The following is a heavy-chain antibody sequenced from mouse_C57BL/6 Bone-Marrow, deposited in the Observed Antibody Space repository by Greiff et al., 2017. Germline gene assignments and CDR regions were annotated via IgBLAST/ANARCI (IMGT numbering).Heavy chain of an antibody. Sequence: QVQLKQSGAELVRPGASVKLSCKASGYTFTSYGMSWVKQSTGQGLEWIGEIYPRSGSTKYNEKFKGKATLTADKSSSTAYMALRSLTSEDSAVYFCAREDGYPDYWGQGTTLTVSS. J-gene: IGHJ2*01. CDR2: IYPRSGST. D-gene: IGHD2-3*01. CDR3: AREDGYPDY. CDR1: GYTFTSYG. V-gene: IGHV1-81*01.